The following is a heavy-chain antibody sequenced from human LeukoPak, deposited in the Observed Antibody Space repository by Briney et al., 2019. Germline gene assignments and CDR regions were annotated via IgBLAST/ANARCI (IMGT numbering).Heavy chain of an antibody. V-gene: IGHV3-11*04. D-gene: IGHD6-13*01. CDR3: ARARFEAAAIYFDY. J-gene: IGHJ4*02. CDR1: GFTFSDYY. CDR2: ISSSGSTI. Sequence: GSLRLSCAASGFTFSDYYMSWIRQAPGKGLEWVSYISSSGSTIYYADSVKGRFTISRDNAKNSLYLQMNSLRAEDTAVYYCARARFEAAAIYFDYWGQGTLVTVSS.